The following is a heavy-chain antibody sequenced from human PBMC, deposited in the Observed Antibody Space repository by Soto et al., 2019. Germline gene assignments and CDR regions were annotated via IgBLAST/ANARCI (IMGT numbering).Heavy chain of an antibody. Sequence: GESLKISFKGSGYSFTSYWIGWVRQMPGKGLEWMGIIYPGDSDTRYSPSFQGQVTISADKSISTAYLQWSSLKASDTAMYYCARRAVPAATYNWFDPWGQGTLVTVSS. V-gene: IGHV5-51*01. CDR2: IYPGDSDT. CDR1: GYSFTSYW. CDR3: ARRAVPAATYNWFDP. J-gene: IGHJ5*02. D-gene: IGHD2-2*01.